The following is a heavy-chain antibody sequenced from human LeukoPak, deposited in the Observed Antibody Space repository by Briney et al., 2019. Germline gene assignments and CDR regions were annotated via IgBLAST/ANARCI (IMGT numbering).Heavy chain of an antibody. V-gene: IGHV1-2*02. Sequence: ASVKVSCKASGYTFTGYYMHWVRQAPGQGLEWMGWINPNSGGTNYAQKFQGRVTMTRDTSISTAYMELSRLRSDDTAVYYCARTGVVNYYDSSGYYMGVTDQWGQGTLVTVSA. D-gene: IGHD3-22*01. CDR1: GYTFTGYY. J-gene: IGHJ4*02. CDR2: INPNSGGT. CDR3: ARTGVVNYYDSSGYYMGVTDQ.